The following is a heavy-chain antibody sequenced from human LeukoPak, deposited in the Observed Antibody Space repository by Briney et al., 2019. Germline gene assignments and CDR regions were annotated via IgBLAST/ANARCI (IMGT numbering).Heavy chain of an antibody. CDR3: AKDTFYYDFWSGYDYYFDY. J-gene: IGHJ4*02. D-gene: IGHD3-3*01. CDR2: ISGSGGST. CDR1: GFTFSSYA. V-gene: IGHV3-23*01. Sequence: GGSLRLSCAASGFTFSSYAMSWVRQAPGKGLEWVSAISGSGGSTYYADSVKGRFTISRDNSKNTLYLQMNSLRAEDTAVYYCAKDTFYYDFWSGYDYYFDYWGQGTLVTVSS.